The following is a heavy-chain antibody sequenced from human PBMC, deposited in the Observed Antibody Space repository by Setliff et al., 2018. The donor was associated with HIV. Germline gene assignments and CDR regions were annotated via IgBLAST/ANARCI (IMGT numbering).Heavy chain of an antibody. D-gene: IGHD3-10*01. Sequence: SVKVSCKASGGTFGSYAISWVRQAPGQGLEWLGGIIPIFETTNYAQKFQGRVTITADKSTSTIYMELSSLRSDDTAVYYCARGQGVHFWVNDAFDIWGQGTMVTVSS. V-gene: IGHV1-69*06. CDR2: IIPIFETT. J-gene: IGHJ3*02. CDR1: GGTFGSYA. CDR3: ARGQGVHFWVNDAFDI.